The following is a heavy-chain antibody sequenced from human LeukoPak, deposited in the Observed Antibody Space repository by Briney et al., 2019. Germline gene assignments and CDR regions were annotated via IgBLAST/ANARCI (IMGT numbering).Heavy chain of an antibody. Sequence: SETLSLTCIVSGGSTTVSSYYWGWIRQPPGKGLEWIGEIYHSGSTNYNLSLKSRVTISVDKSKNQFSLKLSSVTAADTAVCYCARKFRYCSSTSCYTHFDYWGQGTLVTVSS. D-gene: IGHD2-2*02. CDR1: GGSTTVSSYY. CDR2: IYHSGST. J-gene: IGHJ4*02. V-gene: IGHV4-39*07. CDR3: ARKFRYCSSTSCYTHFDY.